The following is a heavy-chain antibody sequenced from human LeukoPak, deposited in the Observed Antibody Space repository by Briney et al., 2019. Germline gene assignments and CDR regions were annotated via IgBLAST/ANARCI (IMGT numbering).Heavy chain of an antibody. J-gene: IGHJ5*02. CDR1: GFSISSGYF. D-gene: IGHD4-23*01. Sequence: PSETLSLTCTVSGFSISSGYFWGWIRQPPGKGLEWVGNIYHSGSTYYNPSLKSRVTISVDTSKNQFSLKLTSVTAADTAVYYCARAPVVTPEWFDPWGQGTLVTVSS. CDR3: ARAPVVTPEWFDP. CDR2: IYHSGST. V-gene: IGHV4-38-2*02.